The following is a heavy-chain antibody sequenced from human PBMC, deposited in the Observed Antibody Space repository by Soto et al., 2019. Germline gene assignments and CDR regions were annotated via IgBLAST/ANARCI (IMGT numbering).Heavy chain of an antibody. CDR2: IIPILGIA. CDR3: ERDPGGEMAFDY. Sequence: QVQLVQSGAEVKKPGSSVKVSCKASGGTFSSYTISWVRQAPGQGLEWMGRIIPILGIANYAQKFQGRVXIXAXRSTSTDYMELSSLRSEDTAVYYCERDPGGEMAFDYWGQGTLVTVSS. V-gene: IGHV1-69*08. J-gene: IGHJ4*02. CDR1: GGTFSSYT.